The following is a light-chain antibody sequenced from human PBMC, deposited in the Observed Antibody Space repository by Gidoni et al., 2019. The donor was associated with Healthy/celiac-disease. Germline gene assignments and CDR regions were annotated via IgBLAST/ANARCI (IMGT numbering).Light chain of an antibody. V-gene: IGLV2-14*01. CDR3: SSYTSSSPLVV. CDR1: SSDVGGYNY. J-gene: IGLJ2*01. Sequence: QCALTQPASGSGSHGQSITISCTGTSSDVGGYNYVSWYQQHPGKAPQLMIYEVSNRPSGVSNRFSGSKSGNTASLTISGLQAEDEADYYCSSYTSSSPLVVFGGGTKLTVL. CDR2: EVS.